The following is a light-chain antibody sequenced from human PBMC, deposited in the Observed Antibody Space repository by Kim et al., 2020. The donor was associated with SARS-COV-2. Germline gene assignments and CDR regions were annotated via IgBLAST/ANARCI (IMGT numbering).Light chain of an antibody. V-gene: IGKV3-11*01. CDR1: QSVDSY. J-gene: IGKJ1*01. Sequence: EIVLTQSPATLSLSPGERATLSCRASQSVDSYLAWYQQKPGKAPRLLIFDASNRDTGIPARFSGSGSGTDFTLTISSLEPEDFAVYYCQQRSDWWTFGQGTKVDIK. CDR2: DAS. CDR3: QQRSDWWT.